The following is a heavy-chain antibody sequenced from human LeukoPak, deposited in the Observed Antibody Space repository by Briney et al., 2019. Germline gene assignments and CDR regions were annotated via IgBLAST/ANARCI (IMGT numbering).Heavy chain of an antibody. CDR1: GYTFTSYY. CDR3: ARGSAVAGSDY. D-gene: IGHD6-19*01. Sequence: ASVKVSCKASGYTFTSYYMHWVRQAPGQGLEWMGIINPSGGSTSYAQKFQGRVTMTTDTSTSTAYMELRSLRSDDTAVYYCARGSAVAGSDYWGQGTLVTVSS. V-gene: IGHV1-46*01. CDR2: INPSGGST. J-gene: IGHJ4*02.